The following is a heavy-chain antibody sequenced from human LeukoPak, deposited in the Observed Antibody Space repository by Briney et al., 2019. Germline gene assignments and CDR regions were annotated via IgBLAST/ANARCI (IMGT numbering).Heavy chain of an antibody. CDR1: GFTFSSYG. Sequence: GGSLRLSCAASGFTFSSYGMHWVRQAPGKGLEWVAVISYDGSNKCYADSVKGRFTISRDNSKNTLYLQMNSLRAEDTAVYYCAKDMVSFDYWGQGTLVTVSS. CDR2: ISYDGSNK. D-gene: IGHD3-10*01. J-gene: IGHJ4*02. CDR3: AKDMVSFDY. V-gene: IGHV3-30*18.